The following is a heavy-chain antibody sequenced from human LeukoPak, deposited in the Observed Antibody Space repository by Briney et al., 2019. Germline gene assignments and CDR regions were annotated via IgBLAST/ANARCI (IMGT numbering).Heavy chain of an antibody. CDR3: ASWTSGY. CDR1: GFTFHNYA. J-gene: IGHJ4*02. CDR2: TRDKANSYTT. V-gene: IGHV3-72*01. Sequence: PGGSLRLSCAASGFTFHNYAMSWVRQAPGKWLEWVGRTRDKANSYTTEYAASVKGRFTISRDDSKNSLYLQMNSLKTEDTDVYDCASWTSGYWGQGTLVTVSS. D-gene: IGHD3/OR15-3a*01.